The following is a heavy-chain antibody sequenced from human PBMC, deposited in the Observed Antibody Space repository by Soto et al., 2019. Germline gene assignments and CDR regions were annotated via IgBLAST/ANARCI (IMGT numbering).Heavy chain of an antibody. D-gene: IGHD3-22*01. V-gene: IGHV3-23*01. CDR2: ISSTGGST. J-gene: IGHJ4*02. CDR3: AKGQYDSSGYYSCFDY. Sequence: PGGSLRLSCAASGFTFSRYAMSWVRQAQGEGLKWVSDISSTGGSTYYADSVKGRFTISRDNSRNTLYLQMNSLRAEDTAVYYCAKGQYDSSGYYSCFDYWGQGTLVTVSS. CDR1: GFTFSRYA.